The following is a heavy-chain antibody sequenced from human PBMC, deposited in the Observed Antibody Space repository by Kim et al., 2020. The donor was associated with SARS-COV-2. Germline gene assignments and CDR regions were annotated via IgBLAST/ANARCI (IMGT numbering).Heavy chain of an antibody. V-gene: IGHV4-34*01. J-gene: IGHJ4*02. CDR2: INHSGST. CDR1: GGSFSGYY. Sequence: SETLSLTCAVYGGSFSGYYWSWIRQPPGKGLEWIGEINHSGSTNYNPSLKSRVTISVDTSKNQFSLKLSSVTAADTAVYYCARAWVTYYDFWSGYPQGQKKENYFDYWGQGTLVTVSS. CDR3: ARAWVTYYDFWSGYPQGQKKENYFDY. D-gene: IGHD3-3*01.